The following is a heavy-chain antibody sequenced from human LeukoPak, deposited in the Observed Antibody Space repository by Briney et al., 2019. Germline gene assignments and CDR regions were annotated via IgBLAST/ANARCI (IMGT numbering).Heavy chain of an antibody. D-gene: IGHD1-26*01. CDR3: ARVGQDAFDI. CDR1: GYTFTSYG. Sequence: SVKVSCKASGYTFTSYGISWVRQAPGQGLEWMGGIIPIFGTANYAQKFQGRVTITADESTSTAYMELSSLRSEDTAMYYCARVGQDAFDIWGQGTMVTVSS. J-gene: IGHJ3*02. CDR2: IIPIFGTA. V-gene: IGHV1-69*13.